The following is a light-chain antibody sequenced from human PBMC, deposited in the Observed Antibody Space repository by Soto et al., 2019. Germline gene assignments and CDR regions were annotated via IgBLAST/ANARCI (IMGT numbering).Light chain of an antibody. V-gene: IGKV3-20*01. CDR1: QGVSSSS. CDR3: QQYGSSPGT. J-gene: IGKJ1*01. CDR2: GAS. Sequence: EVVLTQSPGTLSLSPGERATLSFRASQGVSSSSLAWYQHKPGQAPRLLIYGASRRATGIPDRFSGSGSGTDFTLTISRLEPEDFAVYYCQQYGSSPGTFGQGTKVDI.